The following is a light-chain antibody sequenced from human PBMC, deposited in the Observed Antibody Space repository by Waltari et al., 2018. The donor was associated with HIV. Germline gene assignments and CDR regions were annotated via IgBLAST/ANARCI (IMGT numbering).Light chain of an antibody. V-gene: IGKV3-15*01. CDR2: GAS. Sequence: EIVMTQSPATLSVSPGERATLSCRASQSVNNNLAWYQQKPGQAPGLLISGASTRATGVPARFSGSGSGTDFTLTISSLQSEDFGIYYCQQYHKWPLTFGGGTKVEIK. CDR3: QQYHKWPLT. J-gene: IGKJ4*01. CDR1: QSVNNN.